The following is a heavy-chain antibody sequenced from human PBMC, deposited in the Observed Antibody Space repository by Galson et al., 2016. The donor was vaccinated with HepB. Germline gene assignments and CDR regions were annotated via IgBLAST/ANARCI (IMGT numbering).Heavy chain of an antibody. V-gene: IGHV4-39*01. D-gene: IGHD6-19*01. J-gene: IGHJ6*02. CDR3: ARHYIKRVAGTGNYYYYGMDV. Sequence: SETLSLTCTVSGGSISSSSCDWAWIRQPPGKGLEWIGNFHYRGSTYYNPSLKSRVTISVDTSKSQLSLKVSSVTAADTAVYYCARHYIKRVAGTGNYYYYGMDVWGQGTTVTVSS. CDR1: GGSISSSSCD. CDR2: FHYRGST.